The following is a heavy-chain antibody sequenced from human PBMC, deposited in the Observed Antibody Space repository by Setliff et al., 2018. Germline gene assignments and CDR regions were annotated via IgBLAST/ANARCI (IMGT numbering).Heavy chain of an antibody. Sequence: ASETLSLTCNVSGGSISGSYWSWIRQPPGKGLEWIGTILYTGTANHNPSLSSRLTISVDTSKNQFSLKLSSVTAADTAVYYCARVAQGLWFGELLWKYYYYGMDVWGKGTTVTVSS. D-gene: IGHD3-10*01. J-gene: IGHJ6*04. CDR3: ARVAQGLWFGELLWKYYYYGMDV. CDR1: GGSISGSY. V-gene: IGHV4-59*01. CDR2: ILYTGTA.